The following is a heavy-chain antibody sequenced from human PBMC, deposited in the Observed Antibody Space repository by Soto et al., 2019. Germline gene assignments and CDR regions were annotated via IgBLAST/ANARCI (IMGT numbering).Heavy chain of an antibody. D-gene: IGHD3-3*01. CDR2: IYWDDDK. CDR3: AHRVLRTVFGLVTTTAIYFDF. V-gene: IGHV2-5*02. Sequence: QITLNESGPPVVRPTETLTLTCRFSGFSLTTSGVVVGWIRQSPGKAPEWLALIYWDDDKRYSASLKSRLTITKDTSKNAVVLTVSDLDPTHTATYYCAHRVLRTVFGLVTTTAIYFDFWGQGTPVAVSS. J-gene: IGHJ4*02. CDR1: GFSLTTSGVV.